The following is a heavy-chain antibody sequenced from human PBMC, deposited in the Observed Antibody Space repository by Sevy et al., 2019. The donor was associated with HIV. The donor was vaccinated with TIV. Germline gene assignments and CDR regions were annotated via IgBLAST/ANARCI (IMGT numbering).Heavy chain of an antibody. CDR3: ARGSGYLSAFDI. J-gene: IGHJ3*02. D-gene: IGHD5-18*01. Sequence: GGSLRLSCTGSIFNLRDYDMIWIRQAPGKGLEWVSYLSSSGETIYYADAVKGRFTLTREKAKKSVDLQMNSLRAEETAVYYCARGSGYLSAFDIWGQGAMVTVSS. V-gene: IGHV3-11*01. CDR2: LSSSGETI. CDR1: IFNLRDYD.